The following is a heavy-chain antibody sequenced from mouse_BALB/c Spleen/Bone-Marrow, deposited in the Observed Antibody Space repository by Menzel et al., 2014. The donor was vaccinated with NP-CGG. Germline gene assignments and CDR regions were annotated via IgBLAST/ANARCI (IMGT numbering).Heavy chain of an antibody. D-gene: IGHD1-1*01. CDR1: GFTFSNYD. CDR3: ARHNYGYFAMDY. J-gene: IGHJ4*01. CDR2: ISSGVSYT. V-gene: IGHV5-6*01. Sequence: EVKLAESGGDLVKPGGSLKLSCATSGFTFSNYDVSWVRQTPDKRLEWVAIISSGVSYTYYPDSVKGRFTISRDNAKNTLYLQMSSLKSEDTAMYFCARHNYGYFAMDYWGQGTSVTVSS.